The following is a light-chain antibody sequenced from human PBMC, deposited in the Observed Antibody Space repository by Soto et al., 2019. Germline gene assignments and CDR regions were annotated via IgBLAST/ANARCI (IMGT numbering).Light chain of an antibody. CDR2: GNN. CDR3: QSYDSSLRGV. CDR1: SSNIGSNT. J-gene: IGLJ2*01. Sequence: QLVLTQPPSASGTPGQRVTISCSGSSSNIGSNTVDWYQQLPGTAPKLLIYGNNNRPSGVPDRFSGSKSGTSASLVITGLQAEDEADYYCQSYDSSLRGVFGGGTKLTVL. V-gene: IGLV1-44*01.